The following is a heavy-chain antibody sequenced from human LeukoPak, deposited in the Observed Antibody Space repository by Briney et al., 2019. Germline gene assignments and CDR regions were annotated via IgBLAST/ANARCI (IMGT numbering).Heavy chain of an antibody. V-gene: IGHV3-21*01. CDR3: ARAYDILTGYRYYGMDV. D-gene: IGHD3-9*01. CDR1: GFTFSSYS. CDR2: ISSSSSYI. Sequence: GGSLRLSCAASGFTFSSYSMNWVRQAPGKGLEWVPSISSSSSYIYYADSVKGRFTISRDNAKNSLYLQMNSLRAEDTAVYYCARAYDILTGYRYYGMDVWGQGTTVTVSS. J-gene: IGHJ6*02.